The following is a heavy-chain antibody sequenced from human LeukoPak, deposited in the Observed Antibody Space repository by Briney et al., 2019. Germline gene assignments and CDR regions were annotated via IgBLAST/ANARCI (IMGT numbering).Heavy chain of an antibody. V-gene: IGHV1-69*04. D-gene: IGHD3-10*01. CDR2: IIPILGIA. Sequence: SVKVSCKASGGTFSSYAIRWVRQAPGQGLEWMGRIIPILGIANYAQKFQGRVTITADKSTSTAYMELSSLRSEDTAVYYCARPYGSGSQLGYYYYGMDVWGQGTTVTVSS. CDR3: ARPYGSGSQLGYYYYGMDV. J-gene: IGHJ6*02. CDR1: GGTFSSYA.